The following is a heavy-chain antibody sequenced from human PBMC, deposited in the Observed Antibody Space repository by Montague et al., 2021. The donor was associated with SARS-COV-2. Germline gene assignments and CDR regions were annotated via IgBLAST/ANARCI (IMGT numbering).Heavy chain of an antibody. J-gene: IGHJ5*02. Sequence: SETLSLTCTVSVGSISNYYWTWIRQPPGKGLGWIGYIYDSGSANYNPSLKSRSTISVDTSNNQFSLRLSSVTAADTAVYYCARAYCSGDCHVGPWGQGILVTVSS. V-gene: IGHV4-59*01. D-gene: IGHD2-21*02. CDR1: VGSISNYY. CDR2: IYDSGSA. CDR3: ARAYCSGDCHVGP.